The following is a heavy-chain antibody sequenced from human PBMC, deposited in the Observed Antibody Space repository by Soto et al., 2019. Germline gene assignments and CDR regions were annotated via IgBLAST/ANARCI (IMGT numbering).Heavy chain of an antibody. CDR2: ISGSGGST. CDR1: GFTFSSYA. Sequence: GGSLRLSCAASGFTFSSYAMSWVRQAPGKGLEWVSAISGSGGSTYYADSVKGRFTISRDNSKNTLYLQMNSLRAEDTAVYYCAKDVGDIVVVTYDACDIWGQGTMVTVSS. V-gene: IGHV3-23*01. D-gene: IGHD2-21*02. CDR3: AKDVGDIVVVTYDACDI. J-gene: IGHJ3*02.